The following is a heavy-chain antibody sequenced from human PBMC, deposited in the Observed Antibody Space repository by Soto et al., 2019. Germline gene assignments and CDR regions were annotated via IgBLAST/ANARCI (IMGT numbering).Heavy chain of an antibody. CDR2: IFHSGVT. D-gene: IGHD3-16*01. CDR3: VRAGGLPSGVDLFLDL. V-gene: IGHV4-34*12. J-gene: IGHJ2*01. CDR1: GGSFNDYY. Sequence: QVRLQQWGAGLLKPSDTLSLTCAVYGGSFNDYYWSWIRQAPGKGLEWIGEIFHSGVTTYNPSLMSRLIMSVYTFKNQFSLKRSCVTATVTAVYYCVRAGGLPSGVDLFLDLWGRGPPITVSA.